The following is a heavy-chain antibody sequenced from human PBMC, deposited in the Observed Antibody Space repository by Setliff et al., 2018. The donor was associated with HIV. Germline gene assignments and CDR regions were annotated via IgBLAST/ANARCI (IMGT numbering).Heavy chain of an antibody. V-gene: IGHV5-51*01. D-gene: IGHD1-1*01. Sequence: PGESLKISCKGSGTSFTNYWIGWVRQLPGKGLEWVGIIYPRDSDTRYSPSFQGQVTFSADKTVSTAYLQWSSLKPSDTAMYYCAREIRTIEGGALDIWGQGTLVTVSS. CDR1: GTSFTNYW. CDR3: AREIRTIEGGALDI. J-gene: IGHJ3*02. CDR2: IYPRDSDT.